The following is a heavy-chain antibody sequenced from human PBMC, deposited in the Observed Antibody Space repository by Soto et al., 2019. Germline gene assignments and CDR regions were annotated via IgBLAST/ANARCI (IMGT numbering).Heavy chain of an antibody. CDR2: IYYSAST. CDR1: GGSISSPDHH. CDR3: ARDSRTPSGGMDV. Sequence: QVQLQESGPGLVKPSQTLSLTCTVSGGSISSPDHHWTWIRQSPGKGLEWIGAIYYSASTYYNPSLVSRLRISVDTSKNQFSLRLTSVTAADTVVYYCARDSRTPSGGMDVWGQGTTVTVSS. J-gene: IGHJ6*02. V-gene: IGHV4-30-4*01.